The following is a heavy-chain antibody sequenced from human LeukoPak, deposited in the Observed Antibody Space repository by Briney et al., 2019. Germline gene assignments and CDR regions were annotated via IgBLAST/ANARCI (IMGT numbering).Heavy chain of an antibody. V-gene: IGHV3-48*03. J-gene: IGHJ6*03. D-gene: IGHD3-10*01. CDR3: ATRPLWFGELLSPLVMDV. Sequence: PGGSLRLSCAASGFTFSSYEMNWVRQAPGKGLEWVSYISSSGSTIYYADSVKGRFTISRDNSKNTLYLQMGSLRAEDMAVYYCATRPLWFGELLSPLVMDVWGKGTTVTVSS. CDR1: GFTFSSYE. CDR2: ISSSGSTI.